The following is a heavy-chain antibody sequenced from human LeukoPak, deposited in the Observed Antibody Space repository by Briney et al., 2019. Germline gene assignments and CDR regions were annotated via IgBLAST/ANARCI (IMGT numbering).Heavy chain of an antibody. J-gene: IGHJ4*02. D-gene: IGHD5-24*01. CDR3: AKGFLSRGPRDGYNSEFDH. V-gene: IGHV3-30*18. Sequence: PGGSLRLSCAASGFTFSSYGMHWVRQAPGKGLEWVAVISYDGSNKYYADSVKGRFTISRDNSKNTLYLQMNSLRAEDTAVYYCAKGFLSRGPRDGYNSEFDHWGQGTPVTVSS. CDR1: GFTFSSYG. CDR2: ISYDGSNK.